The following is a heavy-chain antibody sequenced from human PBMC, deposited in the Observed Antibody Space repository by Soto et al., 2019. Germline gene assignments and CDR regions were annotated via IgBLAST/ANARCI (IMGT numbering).Heavy chain of an antibody. CDR3: ARGTFDTSANYYAGWFDP. J-gene: IGHJ5*02. CDR1: GYSFSDYY. CDR2: IIPDTGAI. V-gene: IGHV1-2*02. Sequence: QVQLEQSGAEVKEPGASVKVSCKASGYSFSDYYIHWVRQAPGQGLEGMGWIIPDTGAIKYGQKFQDRVTMTRDTSITTAYMELSRLRADDTAVYYCARGTFDTSANYYAGWFDPGGQGTLVTVSS. D-gene: IGHD3-22*01.